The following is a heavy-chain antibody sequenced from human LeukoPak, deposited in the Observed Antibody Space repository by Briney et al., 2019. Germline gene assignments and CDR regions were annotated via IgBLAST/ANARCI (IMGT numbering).Heavy chain of an antibody. CDR2: ISGSGGGT. CDR1: GFTFSNYA. CDR3: ARNRGYSSSSYIDY. V-gene: IGHV3-23*01. J-gene: IGHJ4*02. D-gene: IGHD6-13*01. Sequence: PGGSLRLSCAAAGFTFSNYAMSWVRQAPGKGLECVSTISGSGGGTDYADSVKGRFTISRDNSRNTLFLQMNSLRAEDTAVYYCARNRGYSSSSYIDYWGQGTLVTVSS.